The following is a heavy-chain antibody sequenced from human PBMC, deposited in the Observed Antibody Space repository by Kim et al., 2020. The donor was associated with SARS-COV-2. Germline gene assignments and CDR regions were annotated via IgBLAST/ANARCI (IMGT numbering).Heavy chain of an antibody. D-gene: IGHD1-20*01. CDR2: ST. Sequence: STNYTPSLNSRVTISVDTSKNQFTLKLSSVTAADTAVYYCARNNWYGMDVWGQGTTVTVSS. V-gene: IGHV4-39*01. J-gene: IGHJ6*02. CDR3: ARNNWYGMDV.